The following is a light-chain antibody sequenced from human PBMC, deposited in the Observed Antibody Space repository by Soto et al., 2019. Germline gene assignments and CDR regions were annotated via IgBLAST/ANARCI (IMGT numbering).Light chain of an antibody. V-gene: IGKV3-11*01. J-gene: IGKJ3*01. CDR3: QQRTNWPRSFT. CDR1: QSVSSY. CDR2: DTS. Sequence: EIVLTQSPATLSLSPGERATLSCRASQSVSSYLAWYQQKPGQAPRLLIYDTSKRATGIPARFSGSGSGSDFTLTISSLEPEDFAVYYCQQRTNWPRSFTFGPGTKVDIK.